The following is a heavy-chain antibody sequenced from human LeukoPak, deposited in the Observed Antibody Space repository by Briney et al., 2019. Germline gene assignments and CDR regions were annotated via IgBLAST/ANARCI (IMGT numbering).Heavy chain of an antibody. CDR1: GYTFTDYY. CDR2: ISAYNANT. CDR3: ARDRRNYYGSGSQNRALGY. V-gene: IGHV1-18*04. J-gene: IGHJ4*02. Sequence: ASVKVSCKASGYTFTDYYMNWVRQAPGQGLEWMGWISAYNANTNYAQKLQGRVTMTTDTSTSTAYMELRSLRSDDTAVYYCARDRRNYYGSGSQNRALGYWGQGTLVTVSS. D-gene: IGHD3-10*01.